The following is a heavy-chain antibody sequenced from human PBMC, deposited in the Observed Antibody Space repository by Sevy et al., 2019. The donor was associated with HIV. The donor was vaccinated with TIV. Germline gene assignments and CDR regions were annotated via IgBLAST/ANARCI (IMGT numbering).Heavy chain of an antibody. CDR2: IKEDGSEK. D-gene: IGHD3-10*01. CDR3: ARDWRGYIGSGSGYYYYGMDV. V-gene: IGHV3-7*03. J-gene: IGHJ6*02. Sequence: GGSLRLSCAASGFAFNSYWMSWVRQAPGMGLQWVGTIKEDGSEKYYVDSMKGRFTISRDNAKNSLYLQMNSLRAEDTAVYYCARDWRGYIGSGSGYYYYGMDVWGQGTTVTVSS. CDR1: GFAFNSYW.